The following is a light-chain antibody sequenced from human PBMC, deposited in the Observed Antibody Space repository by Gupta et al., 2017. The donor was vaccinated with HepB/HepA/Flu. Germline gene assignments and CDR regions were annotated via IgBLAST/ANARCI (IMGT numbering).Light chain of an antibody. V-gene: IGLV3-1*01. CDR3: QAWDRSTDVI. J-gene: IGLJ2*01. CDR2: QDT. Sequence: SYKLTQPPSMSVSPGQTAIITCSGDKLGDKYACWYQQKPGQSPVLFIYQDTKRPSGIPERFSGSNSGNTATLTISGTQAMDEADYYCQAWDRSTDVIFGGGTKLTVL. CDR1: KLGDKY.